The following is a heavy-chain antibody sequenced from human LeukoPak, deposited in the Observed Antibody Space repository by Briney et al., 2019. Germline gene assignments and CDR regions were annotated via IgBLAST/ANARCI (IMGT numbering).Heavy chain of an antibody. J-gene: IGHJ4*02. V-gene: IGHV1-18*01. CDR3: ARIAARRPPPHYLDY. D-gene: IGHD6-6*01. CDR1: GYTFKSYG. CDR2: ISPYDGKT. Sequence: GASVKVSCKASGYTFKSYGFSWVRQAPGQGPEWMGWISPYDGKTNSAQKFQGRVTMPTDTSTNMVYMELRGLRSDDTAVYYCARIAARRPPPHYLDYWGQGTLVTVSS.